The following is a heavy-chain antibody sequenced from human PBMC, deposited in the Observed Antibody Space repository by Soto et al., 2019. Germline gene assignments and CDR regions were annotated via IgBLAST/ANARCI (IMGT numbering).Heavy chain of an antibody. J-gene: IGHJ6*02. CDR3: VKHPGYCSSTSCHFTDYYYYGMDV. V-gene: IGHV3-64D*08. D-gene: IGHD2-2*03. Sequence: GGSLRLSCSASGFTFSSYAMHWVRQAPGKGLEYVSAISSNGGSTYYADSVKGRFTISRDNSKNTLYLQMSSLRAEDTAVYYCVKHPGYCSSTSCHFTDYYYYGMDVWGQGTTVTVS. CDR1: GFTFSSYA. CDR2: ISSNGGST.